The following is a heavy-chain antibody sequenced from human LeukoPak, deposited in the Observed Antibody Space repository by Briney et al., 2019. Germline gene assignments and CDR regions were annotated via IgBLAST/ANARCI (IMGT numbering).Heavy chain of an antibody. CDR3: AKVSGGNSRFDAFDI. J-gene: IGHJ3*02. D-gene: IGHD1-26*01. Sequence: GGSLRLSCAASGFTFRSYGMYWVCQAPGKGLEWVAFIRHDGTDKYYADSVKGRFTISRVNSKNTLYLQMNSLRAEDTAVYYCAKVSGGNSRFDAFDIWGQGTLVTVSS. CDR1: GFTFRSYG. CDR2: IRHDGTDK. V-gene: IGHV3-30*02.